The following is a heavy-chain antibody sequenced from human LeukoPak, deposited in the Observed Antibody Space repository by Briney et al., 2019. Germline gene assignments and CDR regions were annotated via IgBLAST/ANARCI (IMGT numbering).Heavy chain of an antibody. D-gene: IGHD3-22*01. Sequence: SVKVSCMASGGTFSSYAISWVRQAPGQGLEWMGRIIPIFGTANYAQKFQGRVTITTDESTSTAYMELSSLRSEDTAVYYCARDHRYYYDSSGYYDYNWFDPWGQGTLVTVSS. CDR3: ARDHRYYYDSSGYYDYNWFDP. J-gene: IGHJ5*02. CDR1: GGTFSSYA. V-gene: IGHV1-69*05. CDR2: IIPIFGTA.